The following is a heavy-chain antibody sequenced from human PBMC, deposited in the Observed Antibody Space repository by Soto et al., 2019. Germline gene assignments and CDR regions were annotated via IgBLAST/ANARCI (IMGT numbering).Heavy chain of an antibody. CDR3: ARQDNDYGEQGHLDY. D-gene: IGHD4-17*01. CDR1: GGSIRSGGYY. Sequence: PSETLSLTCTVSGGSIRSGGYYWSWIRQHPGKGLEWIGYIYYSGSTYYNPSLKSRVTISVDTSKNQFSLKLSSVTAADTAVYYCARQDNDYGEQGHLDYWGRGTLVTVSS. V-gene: IGHV4-31*03. J-gene: IGHJ4*02. CDR2: IYYSGST.